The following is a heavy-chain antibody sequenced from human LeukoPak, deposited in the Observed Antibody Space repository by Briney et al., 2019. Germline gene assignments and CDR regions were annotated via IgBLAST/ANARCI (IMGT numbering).Heavy chain of an antibody. CDR3: VRENYFGY. CDR2: IYYSGST. V-gene: IGHV4-31*03. CDR1: GGSISSGAYY. Sequence: SQTLSLTCTVSGGSISSGAYYWGWIRQHPGKGLEYIGYIYYSGSTYYNPSLKSRVTISVDTSKNQFSLKLSSVTAADTAVYYCVRENYFGYWGQGTLVTVSS. J-gene: IGHJ4*02.